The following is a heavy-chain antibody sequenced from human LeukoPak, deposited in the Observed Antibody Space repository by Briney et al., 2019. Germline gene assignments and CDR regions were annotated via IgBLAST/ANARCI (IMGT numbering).Heavy chain of an antibody. J-gene: IGHJ4*02. Sequence: SETLSLTCTVSGGSIRDYYYSWIRQPPGKGLEWIGYIHYSGSTNYNPSLKSRVTISIDTSKNQFSLKLSSVTAADTAVYYCARLLSDYFDHWGQGTLVTVSS. CDR3: ARLLSDYFDH. D-gene: IGHD3-10*01. V-gene: IGHV4-59*08. CDR1: GGSIRDYY. CDR2: IHYSGST.